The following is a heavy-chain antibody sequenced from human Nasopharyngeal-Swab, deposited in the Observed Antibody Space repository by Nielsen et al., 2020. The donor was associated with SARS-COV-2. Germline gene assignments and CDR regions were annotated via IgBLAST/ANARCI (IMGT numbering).Heavy chain of an antibody. V-gene: IGHV3-11*04. Sequence: GESLKISCAASGFTFSDYYMSWIRQAPGKGLEWVSYISSSGSTIYYADSVKGRFTIPRDNAKNSLYLQMNSLRAEDTAVYYCARDSEGVAADYWGQGTLVTVSS. CDR2: ISSSGSTI. D-gene: IGHD6-19*01. CDR1: GFTFSDYY. J-gene: IGHJ4*02. CDR3: ARDSEGVAADY.